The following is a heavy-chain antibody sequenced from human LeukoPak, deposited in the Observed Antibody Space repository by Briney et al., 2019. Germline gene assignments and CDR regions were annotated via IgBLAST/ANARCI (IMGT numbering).Heavy chain of an antibody. J-gene: IGHJ6*03. Sequence: PSETLSLTCTVSAYSISSGYYWGWIRQPPGKGLEWIGSIYQSGSTYYNPSLKSRVTISVDTSKNQFSLKLNSVTAADTAAYFCARVYNNYYMDVWGKGTTVTVSS. CDR1: AYSISSGYY. V-gene: IGHV4-38-2*02. CDR2: IYQSGST. CDR3: ARVYNNYYMDV. D-gene: IGHD1-14*01.